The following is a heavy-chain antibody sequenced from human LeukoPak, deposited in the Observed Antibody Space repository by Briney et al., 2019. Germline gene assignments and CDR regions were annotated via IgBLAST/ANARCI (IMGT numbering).Heavy chain of an antibody. Sequence: SETLSLTCAVYGGSFSGYYWSWFPHPPGKGRDWIGKINHSGSTNYNPSLKSRVTISVDTSKNQFSLKLSSVTAADTAVYYCARGPPRRRHRRGYDYWGQGTLVTVSS. V-gene: IGHV4-34*01. D-gene: IGHD3-3*01. CDR3: ARGPPRRRHRRGYDY. CDR1: GGSFSGYY. J-gene: IGHJ4*02. CDR2: INHSGST.